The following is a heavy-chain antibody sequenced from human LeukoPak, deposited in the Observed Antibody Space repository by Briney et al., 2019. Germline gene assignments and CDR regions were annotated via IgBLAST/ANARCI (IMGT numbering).Heavy chain of an antibody. CDR2: IYTSGST. V-gene: IGHV4-61*02. CDR3: ARVQPDILTGYSRDDAFDI. D-gene: IGHD3-9*01. Sequence: SETLSLTCTVSGGSLSSGSYYWSWIRQPAGKGLEWIGRIYTSGSTNYNPSLKSRVTMSVDTSKNQFSLKLSSVTAADTAVYYCARVQPDILTGYSRDDAFDIWGQGTMVTVSS. CDR1: GGSLSSGSYY. J-gene: IGHJ3*02.